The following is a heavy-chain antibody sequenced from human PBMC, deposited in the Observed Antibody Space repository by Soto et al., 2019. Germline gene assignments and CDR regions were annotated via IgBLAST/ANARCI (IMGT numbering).Heavy chain of an antibody. CDR1: GDSFTSYC. D-gene: IGHD3-22*01. CDR3: GRQSGYLDY. V-gene: IGHV5-10-1*01. CDR2: IDPSDSYT. J-gene: IGHJ4*02. Sequence: GQALKISRRGSGDSFTSYCISWLRQMPEKGLEWMGRIDPSDSYTNYSPSFQGHVTISADKSISTASLQWSSLKASDTAMYYGGRQSGYLDYWAQGTLV.